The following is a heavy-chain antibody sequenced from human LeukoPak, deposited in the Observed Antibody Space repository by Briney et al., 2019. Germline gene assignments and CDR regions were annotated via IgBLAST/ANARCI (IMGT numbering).Heavy chain of an antibody. J-gene: IGHJ6*02. CDR2: ISSSSSYI. Sequence: GGSLRLSCAASGFTFNSYSTNWVRQAPGKGLEWVSSISSSSSYIYYADSVKGRFTISRDNAKNSLYLQMNSLRAEDTAVYYCARDPCLRCGMDVWGQGTTVTVSS. D-gene: IGHD3-16*01. CDR1: GFTFNSYS. V-gene: IGHV3-21*01. CDR3: ARDPCLRCGMDV.